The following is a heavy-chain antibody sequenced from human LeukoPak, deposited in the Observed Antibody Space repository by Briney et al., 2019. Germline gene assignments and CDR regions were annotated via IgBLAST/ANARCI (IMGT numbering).Heavy chain of an antibody. D-gene: IGHD4-17*01. CDR1: GFTFTDYY. J-gene: IGHJ4*02. CDR3: ARVGRLQYGDYVAFDY. Sequence: GVSLRLSCATSGFTFTDYYMSWIRQAPGKGLEWVSYVSVSGTTMYYADSVKGRFTLSRDNAKNSLYLQMNSLRAEDTAVYYCARVGRLQYGDYVAFDYWGQGTLVTVSS. CDR2: VSVSGTTM. V-gene: IGHV3-11*01.